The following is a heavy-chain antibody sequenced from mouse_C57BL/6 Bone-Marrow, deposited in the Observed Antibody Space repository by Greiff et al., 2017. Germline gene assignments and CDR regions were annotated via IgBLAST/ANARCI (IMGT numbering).Heavy chain of an antibody. CDR3: ARYTYSNYVDYAMDY. V-gene: IGHV7-3*01. CDR1: GFTFTDYY. D-gene: IGHD2-5*01. J-gene: IGHJ4*01. Sequence: EVKLMESGGGLVQPGGSLSLSCAASGFTFTDYYMSWVRQPPGKALEWLGFIRNKANGYTTEYSASLKGRFTISRDNSQSILYLQMNALRAEDSATYYCARYTYSNYVDYAMDYWGQGTSVTVSS. CDR2: IRNKANGYTT.